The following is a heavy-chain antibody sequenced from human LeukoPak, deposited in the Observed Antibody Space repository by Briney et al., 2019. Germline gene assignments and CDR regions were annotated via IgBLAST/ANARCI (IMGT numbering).Heavy chain of an antibody. CDR1: GFTFSSYA. CDR2: ISYDGSNK. D-gene: IGHD5-24*01. Sequence: PGGSLGLSCASSGFTFSSYAMHWVRQAPGKGLEWVAVISYDGSNKYYADSVKGRFTISRDNSKNTLYLQMNSLRAEDTAVYYCARRDGYNRGTFDYWGQGTLVTVSS. J-gene: IGHJ4*02. V-gene: IGHV3-30-3*01. CDR3: ARRDGYNRGTFDY.